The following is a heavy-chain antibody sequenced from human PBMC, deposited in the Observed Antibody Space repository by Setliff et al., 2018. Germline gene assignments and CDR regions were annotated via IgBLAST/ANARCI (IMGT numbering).Heavy chain of an antibody. CDR2: INA. CDR3: ARGPLDFVVTPAAAKFDY. J-gene: IGHJ4*02. D-gene: IGHD2-2*01. V-gene: IGHV1-18*01. Sequence: ASVKVSCKSSGYTFTSYGINWVRQAPGQGLEWMGWINAYAQKFQGRVTMTIDTLTSTAYMELRSLRSDDTAAYYCARGPLDFVVTPAAAKFDYWGQGTPVTIS. CDR1: GYTFTSYG.